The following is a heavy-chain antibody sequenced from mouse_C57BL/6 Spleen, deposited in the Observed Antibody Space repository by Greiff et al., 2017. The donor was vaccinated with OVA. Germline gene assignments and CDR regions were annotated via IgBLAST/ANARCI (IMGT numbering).Heavy chain of an antibody. CDR1: GFTFSDYG. CDR3: ARPRGSSFAWFAY. V-gene: IGHV5-17*01. D-gene: IGHD1-1*01. CDR2: ISSGSSTI. Sequence: EVKVVESGGGLVKPGGSLKLSCAASGFTFSDYGMHWVRQAPEKGLEWVAYISSGSSTIYYADTVKGRFTISRDNAKNTLFLQMTSLRSEDTAMYYCARPRGSSFAWFAYWGQGTLVTVSA. J-gene: IGHJ3*01.